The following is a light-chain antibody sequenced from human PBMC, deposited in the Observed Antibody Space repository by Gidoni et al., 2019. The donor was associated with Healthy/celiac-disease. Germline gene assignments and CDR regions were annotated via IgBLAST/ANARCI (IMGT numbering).Light chain of an antibody. J-gene: IGKJ5*01. CDR2: AAS. CDR3: RQSYSTLSIT. Sequence: DIQMTQPPSSLSASAGDRPTITCRASQSISSYFNWYQQKPGKAPKLLIYAASSLQSGVPSRFSGSGSGTDFTLTISSLQPEDFATYYCRQSYSTLSITFGQGTRLEIK. V-gene: IGKV1-39*01. CDR1: QSISSY.